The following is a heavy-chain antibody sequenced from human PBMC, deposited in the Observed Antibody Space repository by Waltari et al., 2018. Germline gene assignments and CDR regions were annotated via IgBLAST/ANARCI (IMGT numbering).Heavy chain of an antibody. D-gene: IGHD3-10*01. V-gene: IGHV4-38-2*01. J-gene: IGHJ4*02. CDR2: IYHSGST. CDR1: GYPISSVYY. Sequence: QVQLQESGPGLAKPSETLSLTCAVPGYPISSVYYWGWTRQPPGKGLEWIGSIYHSGSTYYNPSLKSRVTISVDTSKNQFSLKLSSVTAADTAVYYCARRGITMVRGVFDYWGQGTLVTVSS. CDR3: ARRGITMVRGVFDY.